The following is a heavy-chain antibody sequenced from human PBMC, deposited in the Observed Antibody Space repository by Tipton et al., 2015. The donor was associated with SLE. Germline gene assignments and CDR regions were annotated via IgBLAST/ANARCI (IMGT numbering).Heavy chain of an antibody. CDR2: ISGSGGST. Sequence: SLRLSCAAPGFTFSDFYMSWVRQAPGKGLEWVSAISGSGGSTYYADSVKGRFTISRDNSQNTLYLQMSSLRTEDTAVYYCARDLDDAFDIWGQGTMVTVSS. CDR3: ARDLDDAFDI. J-gene: IGHJ3*02. CDR1: GFTFSDFY. D-gene: IGHD1-1*01. V-gene: IGHV3-23*01.